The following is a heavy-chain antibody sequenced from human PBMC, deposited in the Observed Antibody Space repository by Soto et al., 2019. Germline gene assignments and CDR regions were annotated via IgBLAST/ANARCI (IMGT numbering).Heavy chain of an antibody. Sequence: ASVKVSCKVSGYTLTELSMHWVRQAPGKGLEWMGGFDPEDGETIYAQKFQGRVTMTEDTSTDTAYMELSSLRSEDTAVYYCATPKASSGWYRLDYWGQGTLVTVSS. CDR2: FDPEDGET. J-gene: IGHJ4*02. CDR3: ATPKASSGWYRLDY. D-gene: IGHD6-19*01. CDR1: GYTLTELS. V-gene: IGHV1-24*01.